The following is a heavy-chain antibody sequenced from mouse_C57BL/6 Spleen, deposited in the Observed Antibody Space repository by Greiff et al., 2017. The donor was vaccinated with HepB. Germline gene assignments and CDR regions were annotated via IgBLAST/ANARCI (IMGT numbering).Heavy chain of an antibody. Sequence: QVQLKQPGAELVKPGASVKLSCKASGYTFTSYWMHWVKQRPGQGLEWIGMIHPNSGSTNYNEKFKSKATLTVDKSSSTAYMQLSSLTSEDSAVYYCARSYGYDEGDLDYWGQGTTLTVSS. D-gene: IGHD2-2*01. J-gene: IGHJ2*01. V-gene: IGHV1-64*01. CDR1: GYTFTSYW. CDR3: ARSYGYDEGDLDY. CDR2: IHPNSGST.